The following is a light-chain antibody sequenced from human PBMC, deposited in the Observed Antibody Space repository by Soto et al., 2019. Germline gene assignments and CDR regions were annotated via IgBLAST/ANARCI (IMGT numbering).Light chain of an antibody. CDR3: LQDHYYPLT. J-gene: IGKJ4*01. CDR2: AAS. V-gene: IGKV1-6*01. Sequence: AVQMTQSPSSLSASVGDRVTITCRASQGIRNDLGWYQQKPGKAPKLLIYAASILQSGVPSRFSGSGSGTDVTLSISSLQPEDVATYYCLQDHYYPLTFGGGTKVEIK. CDR1: QGIRND.